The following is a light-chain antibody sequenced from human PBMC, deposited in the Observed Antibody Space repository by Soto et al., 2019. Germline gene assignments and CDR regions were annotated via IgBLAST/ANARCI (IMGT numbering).Light chain of an antibody. CDR1: QSVSCSY. CDR2: GAS. Sequence: EIVLTQSPGTLSLSPGERATLSCRASQSVSCSYLAWYQQKPGQAPRLLIYGASSRATGIPDRFSGSGSGTDFTLTISRLEPEDFAVYYCQQYGGTFGQGTKVEIK. V-gene: IGKV3-20*01. J-gene: IGKJ1*01. CDR3: QQYGGT.